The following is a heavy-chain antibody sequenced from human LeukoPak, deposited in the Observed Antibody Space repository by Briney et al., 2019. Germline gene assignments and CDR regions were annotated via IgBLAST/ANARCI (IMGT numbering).Heavy chain of an antibody. D-gene: IGHD3-10*01. CDR3: ASFSMAPHGAFDI. V-gene: IGHV3-66*01. J-gene: IGHJ3*02. CDR2: IYSGGST. Sequence: GGSLRLSCVASGFTVSSNYMSWVRQAPGKGLEWVSVIYSGGSTYYADSVKGRFTISRDNSKNTLYLQMNSLRAEDTAVYYCASFSMAPHGAFDIWGQGTMVTVSS. CDR1: GFTVSSNY.